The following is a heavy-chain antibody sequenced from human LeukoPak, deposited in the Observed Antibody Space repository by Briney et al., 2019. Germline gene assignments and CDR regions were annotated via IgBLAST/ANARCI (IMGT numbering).Heavy chain of an antibody. CDR3: TRDLGIAVAGPYYYYMDV. CDR2: IRSKAYGGTT. CDR1: GFTFGDYA. V-gene: IGHV3-49*03. D-gene: IGHD6-19*01. J-gene: IGHJ6*03. Sequence: GGSLRLSCTASGFTFGDYAMSWFRQAPGKGLEWVGFIRSKAYGGTTEYAASVKGRFTISRDDSKSIAYLQMNSLKTEDTAVYYCTRDLGIAVAGPYYYYMDVRGKGTTVTVSS.